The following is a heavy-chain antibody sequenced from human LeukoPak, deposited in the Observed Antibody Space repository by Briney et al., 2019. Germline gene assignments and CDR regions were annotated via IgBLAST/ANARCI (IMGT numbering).Heavy chain of an antibody. V-gene: IGHV3-9*03. CDR3: ARAVGATLGPAPNYFDY. D-gene: IGHD1-26*01. CDR2: ISWNSGSI. CDR1: GFTFSSYW. Sequence: PGGSLRLSCAASGFTFSSYWMHWVRQAPGKGLEWVSGISWNSGSIGYADSVKGRFTISRDNAKNSLYLQMNSLRAEDMALYYCARAVGATLGPAPNYFDYWGQGTLVTVSS. J-gene: IGHJ4*02.